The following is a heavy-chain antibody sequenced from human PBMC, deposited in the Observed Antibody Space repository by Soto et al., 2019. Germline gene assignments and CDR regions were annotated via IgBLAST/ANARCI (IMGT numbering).Heavy chain of an antibody. D-gene: IGHD1-26*01. J-gene: IGHJ6*02. CDR2: FDPEDGET. Sequence: GASVKVSCKVSGYTLTELSMHWVRQAPGKGLEWMGGFDPEDGETIYAQKFQGRVTMTEDTSTDTAYMELSSLRSEDTAVYYCATDSVGATGRNYYGMDVWGQGTTVTVSS. CDR1: GYTLTELS. V-gene: IGHV1-24*01. CDR3: ATDSVGATGRNYYGMDV.